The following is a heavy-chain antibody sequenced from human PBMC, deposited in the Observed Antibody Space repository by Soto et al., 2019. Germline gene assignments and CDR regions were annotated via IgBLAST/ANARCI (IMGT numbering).Heavy chain of an antibody. V-gene: IGHV2-5*02. CDR3: ANRVLRTVFGLVTTTAIYFDF. CDR2: IYWDDDK. CDR1: GFSLTTSGVG. D-gene: IGHD3-3*01. Sequence: QITLNESGPTVVRPTETLTLTCRFSGFSLTTSGVGVGWIRQSPGKAPEWLALIYWDDDKRYSASLKSRLTITKETSKTQVVLTVSDLDPTDTATYYCANRVLRTVFGLVTTTAIYFDFWGQGTPVAVSS. J-gene: IGHJ4*02.